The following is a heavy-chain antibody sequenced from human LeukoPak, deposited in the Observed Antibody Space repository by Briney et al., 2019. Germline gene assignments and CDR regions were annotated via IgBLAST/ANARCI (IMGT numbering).Heavy chain of an antibody. V-gene: IGHV1-46*01. Sequence: ASVKVSCKASGYTFIEYHLHWVRQAPGQGLEWMGIINPSGGSTSYAQKFQGRVTMTRDMSTSTVYMELSSLRSEDTAVYYCASATNQYGDDAFDIWGQGTMVTVSS. CDR3: ASATNQYGDDAFDI. CDR1: GYTFIEYH. CDR2: INPSGGST. J-gene: IGHJ3*02. D-gene: IGHD4-17*01.